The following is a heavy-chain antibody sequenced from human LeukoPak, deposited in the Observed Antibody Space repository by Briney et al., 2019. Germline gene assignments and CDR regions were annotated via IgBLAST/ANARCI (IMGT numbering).Heavy chain of an antibody. J-gene: IGHJ4*02. CDR1: GFTFSSYA. D-gene: IGHD3-3*01. CDR2: ISGSGGST. Sequence: GGLRLSCAASGFTFSSYAMSWVRQAPGKGLEWVSAISGSGGSTYYADSVKGRFTISRDNSKNTLYLQMNSLRAEDTAVYYCAKDSLMGYEFRSDFDYWGQGTLVTVSS. CDR3: AKDSLMGYEFRSDFDY. V-gene: IGHV3-23*01.